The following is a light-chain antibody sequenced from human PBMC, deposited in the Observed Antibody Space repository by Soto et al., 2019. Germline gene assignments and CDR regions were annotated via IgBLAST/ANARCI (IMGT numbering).Light chain of an antibody. Sequence: DIQMTQSPSTLAASIGDRVTITCRASQSIDTWLAWHHQEPGKAPKVLIFDASTLESGVPSRFSGSGFGTEFTLTIGSLQPDDLGTYYCQQYNAYPVTFGQGSRVKIK. CDR2: DAS. CDR3: QQYNAYPVT. J-gene: IGKJ1*01. CDR1: QSIDTW. V-gene: IGKV1-5*01.